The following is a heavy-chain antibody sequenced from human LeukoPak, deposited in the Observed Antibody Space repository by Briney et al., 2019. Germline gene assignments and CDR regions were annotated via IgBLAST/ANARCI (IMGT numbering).Heavy chain of an antibody. CDR2: ISGGGDSA. CDR1: GFSFTTSA. V-gene: IGHV3-23*01. J-gene: IGHJ4*02. D-gene: IGHD5-18*01. CDR3: AKRTRGYSYGTLDY. Sequence: PGGSLRLSCAASGFSFTTSAMNWVRQAPGKGLEWVSTISGGGDSALYADSMKGRFTISRDNSKNTLFLQMNSLRAEETAVYYCAKRTRGYSYGTLDYWGQGTLVIVSS.